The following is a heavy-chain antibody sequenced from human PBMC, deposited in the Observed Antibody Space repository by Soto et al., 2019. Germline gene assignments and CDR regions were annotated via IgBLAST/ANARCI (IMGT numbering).Heavy chain of an antibody. V-gene: IGHV4-59*01. J-gene: IGHJ5*02. Sequence: SETLSLTCTVSGGSISVYYCSWIRQPPGKGLEYIGYIFYTGNTNYNSSLKSRVTMSVDTSKNQISLNLNSVTAADTAVYYCARGSSWSDPYNWFDPWGQGTLVTVSS. CDR1: GGSISVYY. D-gene: IGHD6-13*01. CDR3: ARGSSWSDPYNWFDP. CDR2: IFYTGNT.